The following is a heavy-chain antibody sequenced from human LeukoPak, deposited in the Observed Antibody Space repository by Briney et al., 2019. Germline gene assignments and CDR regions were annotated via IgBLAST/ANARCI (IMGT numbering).Heavy chain of an antibody. CDR1: GYTFTGYY. V-gene: IGHV1-2*02. CDR3: AREIYDSSGLDY. D-gene: IGHD3-22*01. Sequence: ASVKVSCKASGYTFTGYYMHWVRQAPGQGLEWMGWINPNSGGTNYAQKFQGRVTMTRDTSISTAYMELSRLRSDDTAVYYCAREIYDSSGLDYWGQGNMVTVSS. J-gene: IGHJ4*02. CDR2: INPNSGGT.